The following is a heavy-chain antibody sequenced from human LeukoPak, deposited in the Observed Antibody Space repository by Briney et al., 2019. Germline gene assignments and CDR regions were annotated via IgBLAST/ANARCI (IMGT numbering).Heavy chain of an antibody. V-gene: IGHV3-7*03. CDR1: GFTFSNYW. Sequence: GGSLRLSCVASGFTFSNYWMTWVGQAPGKGLDGVASIKEDGSEKYYVDSVKGRFTFSRDNAKNSLYLQMDNLRAEDTAVYYCARDKSAGADTGSSFYYWGQGALVTVSS. D-gene: IGHD3-10*01. CDR3: ARDKSAGADTGSSFYY. J-gene: IGHJ4*02. CDR2: IKEDGSEK.